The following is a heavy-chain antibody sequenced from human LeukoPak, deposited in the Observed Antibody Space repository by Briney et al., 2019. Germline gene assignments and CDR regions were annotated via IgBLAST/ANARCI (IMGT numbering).Heavy chain of an antibody. Sequence: SETLSLXCSVSGGSITVYYWNWIRQSPGKGLEWIGSISYSGSTNYNPSLKSRVTISIDTSKNRFSLKVSSVIAADTAMYYCARGSASNYDFWSGYSVDAFDIWGQGTMVTVSS. D-gene: IGHD3-3*01. CDR3: ARGSASNYDFWSGYSVDAFDI. J-gene: IGHJ3*02. V-gene: IGHV4-59*12. CDR2: ISYSGST. CDR1: GGSITVYY.